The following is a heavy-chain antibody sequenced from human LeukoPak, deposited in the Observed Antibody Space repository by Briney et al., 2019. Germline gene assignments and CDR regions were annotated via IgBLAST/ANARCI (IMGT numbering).Heavy chain of an antibody. J-gene: IGHJ4*02. D-gene: IGHD1-26*01. CDR3: AKDWGQRGVGATLGH. Sequence: GGSLKLSCAASGFTFSGHAMVWVRQAPGKGLEWVSFISYDGSNKVYADSVMGRFTISRDNSKNTVDLQINSLRDEDTAVYYCAKDWGQRGVGATLGHWGQGTLVIVSS. CDR2: ISYDGSNK. CDR1: GFTFSGHA. V-gene: IGHV3-30-3*01.